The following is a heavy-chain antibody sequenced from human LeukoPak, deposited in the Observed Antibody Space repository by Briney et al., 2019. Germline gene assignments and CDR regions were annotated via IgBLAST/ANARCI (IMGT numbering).Heavy chain of an antibody. CDR1: GFTFSHYG. V-gene: IGHV3-33*06. D-gene: IGHD4-11*01. Sequence: PGRSLTLSCATSGFTFSHYGMHWVRQAPGKGLEGVAVIWSDGTNRYYGDLVKGRFTISRDNTQRTVYLQMNSLRAEDTAVYYCAKDAQRGFDYSNSLDNWGQGTLVTVSS. J-gene: IGHJ4*02. CDR3: AKDAQRGFDYSNSLDN. CDR2: IWSDGTNR.